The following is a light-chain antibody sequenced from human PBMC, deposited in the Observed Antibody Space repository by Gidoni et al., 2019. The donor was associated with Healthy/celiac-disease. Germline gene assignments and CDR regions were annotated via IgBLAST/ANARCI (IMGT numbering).Light chain of an antibody. V-gene: IGKV1-39*01. CDR2: AAS. J-gene: IGKJ3*01. Sequence: DIQMTQSPSSLSASVGDRVTITCRASQSISSYLNWYQQKPGKAPKLLIYAASSLQSGVPSRFSGSGSWTDFTLTISSLQPEDFATYYCQQSYSTPPVTFGPGTKVDIK. CDR3: QQSYSTPPVT. CDR1: QSISSY.